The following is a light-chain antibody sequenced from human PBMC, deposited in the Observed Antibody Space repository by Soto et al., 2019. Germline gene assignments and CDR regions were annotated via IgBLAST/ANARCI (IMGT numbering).Light chain of an antibody. J-gene: IGLJ2*01. V-gene: IGLV1-51*01. CDR3: GTWDTRLSAVV. CDR2: DNN. Sequence: QSVLTQPPSVSAAPGQKVTISCSGSNSNIGNNYVSWYRQLPGTAPKLLIYDNNRRPSGIPDRFSGSKSGTSATLGITGLQTGDEADYYCGTWDTRLSAVVFGGGTKLPS. CDR1: NSNIGNNY.